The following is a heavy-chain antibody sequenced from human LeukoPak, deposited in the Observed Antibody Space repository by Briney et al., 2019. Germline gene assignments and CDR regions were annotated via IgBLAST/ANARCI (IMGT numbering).Heavy chain of an antibody. CDR1: GGSISSGGYY. Sequence: SETLSLTCTVSGGSISSGGYYWSWIRQPPGKGLEWIGYIYHSGSTYYNPSLKSRVTISVDTSKNQFSLKLSSVTAADTAVYYCARERPAAILGFDYWGQGTQVTVSS. D-gene: IGHD2-2*02. V-gene: IGHV4-30-2*05. CDR2: IYHSGST. CDR3: ARERPAAILGFDY. J-gene: IGHJ4*02.